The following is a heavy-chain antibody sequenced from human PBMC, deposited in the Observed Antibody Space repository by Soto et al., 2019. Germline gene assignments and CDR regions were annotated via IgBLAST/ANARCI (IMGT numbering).Heavy chain of an antibody. D-gene: IGHD5-12*01. CDR1: GYTFTSYA. V-gene: IGHV1-3*01. Sequence: ASVKVSCKASGYTFTSYAMHWVRQAPGQRLEWMGWINAGNGNTKYSQKFQGRVTITRDTSASTAYMELSSLRSEDTAVYYCARMATISVTPYGMDVWGQGTTVTAP. CDR3: ARMATISVTPYGMDV. J-gene: IGHJ6*02. CDR2: INAGNGNT.